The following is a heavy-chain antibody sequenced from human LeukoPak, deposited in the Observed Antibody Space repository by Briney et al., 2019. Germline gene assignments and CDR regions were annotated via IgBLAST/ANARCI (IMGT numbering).Heavy chain of an antibody. V-gene: IGHV2-5*02. J-gene: IGHJ4*02. D-gene: IGHD6-19*01. CDR2: IYWDDDK. Sequence: SGPTLLKPTPTLTLPCTFSGFSRNTSAVGVAWVRQPPGKALEWLALIYWDDDKRYSPSLKTRLTITKDTSRNQVVLTMTYMDPVDTGTYYCVHRQGGWYSPFDFCGQGTLVSVSS. CDR3: VHRQGGWYSPFDF. CDR1: GFSRNTSAVG.